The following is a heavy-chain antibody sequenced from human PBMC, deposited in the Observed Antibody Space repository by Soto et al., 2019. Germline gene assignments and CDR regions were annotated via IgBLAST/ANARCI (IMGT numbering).Heavy chain of an antibody. CDR3: ARHGEHCSSTSCYLYYYYYGMDV. Sequence: GESLKISCKGSGYSFTSYWIGWVRQMPGKGLEWMGIIYPGDSDTRYSPSFQGQVTISADKSISTAYLQWSSLKASDTAMYYCARHGEHCSSTSCYLYYYYYGMDVWGQGTTVTVSS. CDR1: GYSFTSYW. J-gene: IGHJ6*02. V-gene: IGHV5-51*01. D-gene: IGHD2-2*01. CDR2: IYPGDSDT.